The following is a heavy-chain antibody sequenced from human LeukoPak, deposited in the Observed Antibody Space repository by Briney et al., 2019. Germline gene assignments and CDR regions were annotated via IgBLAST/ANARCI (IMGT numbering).Heavy chain of an antibody. CDR2: ISYDGSNK. D-gene: IGHD2-2*02. V-gene: IGHV3-30-3*01. CDR1: GFTFSTYA. Sequence: GGSLRLSCVASGFTFSTYAVHWVRQAPVKGLEWVAVISYDGSNKYYTDSVKGRFTISRDNSKNTLFLQMNSLRTEDTAVYYCARRYCSSTSCYTRGRMDVWGKGTTVTVSS. J-gene: IGHJ6*04. CDR3: ARRYCSSTSCYTRGRMDV.